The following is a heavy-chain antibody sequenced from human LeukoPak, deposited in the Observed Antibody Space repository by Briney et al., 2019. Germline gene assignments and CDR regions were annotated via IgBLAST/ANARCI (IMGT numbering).Heavy chain of an antibody. CDR2: IYYSGST. J-gene: IGHJ5*02. Sequence: SETLSLTCTVSGGSISSGDYYWSWIRQPPGKGLEWIGYIYYSGSTYYNPSLKSRVTISVDTSKNQFSLKLSSVTAADTAVYYCARGSVSWNYYDSSGYPYPWFDPWGQGTLVTVSS. D-gene: IGHD3-22*01. CDR3: ARGSVSWNYYDSSGYPYPWFDP. CDR1: GGSISSGDYY. V-gene: IGHV4-30-4*01.